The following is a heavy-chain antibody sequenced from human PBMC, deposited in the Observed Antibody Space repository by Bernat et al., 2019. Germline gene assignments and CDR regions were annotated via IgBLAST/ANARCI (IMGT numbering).Heavy chain of an antibody. CDR3: ARRAYYDRSGLGYYYYYGMDV. V-gene: IGHV4-59*08. Sequence: QVQLQESGPGLVKPSETLSLTCTVSGGSISSYYWSWIRQPPGKGLEWIGYIYYSGSTNYNPSLKSRVTISVDTSKNQFSLKLSSVTAADTAVYYCARRAYYDRSGLGYYYYYGMDVWGQGTTVTVSS. J-gene: IGHJ6*02. CDR1: GGSISSYY. D-gene: IGHD3-22*01. CDR2: IYYSGST.